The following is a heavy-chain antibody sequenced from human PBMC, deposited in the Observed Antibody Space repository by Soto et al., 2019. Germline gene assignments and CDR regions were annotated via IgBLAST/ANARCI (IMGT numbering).Heavy chain of an antibody. J-gene: IGHJ4*02. D-gene: IGHD1-1*01. V-gene: IGHV1-8*01. Sequence: ASVKVSCKASGYTFTSYDIYWVRQATGQGLEWMGWMNPNTGDSSYAQKFQGRVTMTSDTSITTAHMELSSLRPEDTAVYYCARRAETNGWNGFGADKYYFDFWGQGTLVTVS. CDR1: GYTFTSYD. CDR2: MNPNTGDS. CDR3: ARRAETNGWNGFGADKYYFDF.